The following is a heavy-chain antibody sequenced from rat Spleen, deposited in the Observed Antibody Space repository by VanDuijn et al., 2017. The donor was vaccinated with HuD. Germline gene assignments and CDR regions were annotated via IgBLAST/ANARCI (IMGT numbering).Heavy chain of an antibody. Sequence: QVQLKESGPGLVQPSQTLSLTCTVSGFSLTSNSVSWVRLPPGKGLEGMGTIWSGESTDYNSALKSRLSSSRDTSKSQVFLKMNSLQTEDTAIYFCTSPFRWFAYWGQGTLVTVSS. CDR2: IWSGEST. V-gene: IGHV2-1*01. CDR1: GFSLTSNS. CDR3: TSPFRWFAY. J-gene: IGHJ3*01.